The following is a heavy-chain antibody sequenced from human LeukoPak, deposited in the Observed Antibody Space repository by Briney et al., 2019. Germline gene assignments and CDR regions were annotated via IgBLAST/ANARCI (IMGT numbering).Heavy chain of an antibody. CDR1: GYTLTNAG. D-gene: IGHD3-16*02. Sequence: ASVKVSCKASGYTLTNAGINWLRQAPGQGLAWMGGVSAYNGPTKYAHKLRDRVTMTADTSTNTAYLELRSLRSDDTAVYYCAREIMITLGSVTVVHRAFDIWDQGTMVTVSS. J-gene: IGHJ3*02. V-gene: IGHV1-18*01. CDR3: AREIMITLGSVTVVHRAFDI. CDR2: VSAYNGPT.